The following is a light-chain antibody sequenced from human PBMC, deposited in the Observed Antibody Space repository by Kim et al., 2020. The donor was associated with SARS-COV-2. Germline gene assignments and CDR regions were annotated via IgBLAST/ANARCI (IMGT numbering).Light chain of an antibody. CDR2: DVT. Sequence: QSALTQPRSVSGSPGQSVTISCTGTSSDVGGYNYVSWYQQHPGRAPKLMIYDVTKRPSGVPDRFSGSKSGNTASLTISGLQAEDEADYYCSSYAAYYVFGTGTKVTVL. J-gene: IGLJ1*01. CDR3: SSYAAYYV. V-gene: IGLV2-11*01. CDR1: SSDVGGYNY.